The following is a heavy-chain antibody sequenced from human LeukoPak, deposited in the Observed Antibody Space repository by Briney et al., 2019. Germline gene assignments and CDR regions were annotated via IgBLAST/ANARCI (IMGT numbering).Heavy chain of an antibody. J-gene: IGHJ4*02. CDR3: ARELEAVAAPFDY. V-gene: IGHV3-7*01. D-gene: IGHD6-19*01. CDR1: GFTFSSYW. CDR2: IKQDGSEK. Sequence: GGSLRLSCAASGFTFSSYWMSWVRQAPGKGLEWVANIKQDGSEKYYVDSVKGRFTISRDNAKNSLYLQMNSLRAEDTAVYYCARELEAVAAPFDYWGQGTLVTVSS.